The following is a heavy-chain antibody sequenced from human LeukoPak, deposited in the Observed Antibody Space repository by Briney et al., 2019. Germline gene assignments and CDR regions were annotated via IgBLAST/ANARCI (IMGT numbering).Heavy chain of an antibody. D-gene: IGHD1-26*01. CDR1: GGSFSGYY. CDR2: INHSGST. V-gene: IGHV4-34*01. Sequence: SETLSLTCAVYGGSFSGYYWSWIRQPPGKGLEWIGEINHSGSTNYNPSLKSRVTISVDTSKNQFSLKLSSVTAADTAVYYCASKVGTTSDWFDPWGQGALVTVSS. CDR3: ASKVGTTSDWFDP. J-gene: IGHJ5*02.